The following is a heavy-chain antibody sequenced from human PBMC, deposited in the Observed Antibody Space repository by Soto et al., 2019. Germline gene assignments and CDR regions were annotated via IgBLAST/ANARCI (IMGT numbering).Heavy chain of an antibody. J-gene: IGHJ6*03. Sequence: PSETLSLTCNVSGGSISNYFWIWIRQPPGKGLEWIGSTFFSGSTNYNPSLKSRVTMSLDTSKNQFSLKLTSVTAADTAVYYCASRTGTQYYYMDVWGKGTTVTVSS. CDR2: TFFSGST. D-gene: IGHD1-1*01. CDR3: ASRTGTQYYYMDV. V-gene: IGHV4-59*08. CDR1: GGSISNYF.